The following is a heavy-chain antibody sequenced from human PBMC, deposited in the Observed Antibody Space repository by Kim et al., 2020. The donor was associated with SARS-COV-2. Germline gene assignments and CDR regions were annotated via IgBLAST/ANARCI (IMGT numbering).Heavy chain of an antibody. CDR2: IIPIFGTA. J-gene: IGHJ6*02. CDR1: GGTFSSYA. CDR3: ASEDIVVVPAAPGWGYYYGMDV. Sequence: SVKVSCKASGGTFSSYAISWVRQAPGQGLEWMGGIIPIFGTANYAQKFQGRVTITADESTSTAYMELSSLRSEDTAVYYCASEDIVVVPAAPGWGYYYGMDVWGQGTTVTVSS. V-gene: IGHV1-69*13. D-gene: IGHD2-2*01.